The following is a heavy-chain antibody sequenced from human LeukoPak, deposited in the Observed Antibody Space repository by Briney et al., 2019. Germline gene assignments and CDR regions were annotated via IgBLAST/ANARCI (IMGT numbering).Heavy chain of an antibody. J-gene: IGHJ4*02. Sequence: GASVKVSCKASGGTFSSYAIRWVRQAPGQGLEWMGGIIPMFGTADYAQKLQGRVTITADKSTSTAYMELSSLRSEDTAVYYCARADYSSSPSPSYYFDYWGQGTLVTVSS. CDR1: GGTFSSYA. V-gene: IGHV1-69*06. CDR3: ARADYSSSPSPSYYFDY. CDR2: IIPMFGTA. D-gene: IGHD6-13*01.